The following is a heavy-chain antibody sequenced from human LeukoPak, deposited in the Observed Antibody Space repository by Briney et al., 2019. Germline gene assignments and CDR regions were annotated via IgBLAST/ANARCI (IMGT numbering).Heavy chain of an antibody. J-gene: IGHJ5*02. V-gene: IGHV1-69*13. CDR2: IIPIFGTA. CDR1: GYTFTSYY. D-gene: IGHD2-8*01. CDR3: AREIGYCTNGVCPPFAP. Sequence: SVKDSCKASGYTFTSYYMHWVRQAPGQGLEWMGGIIPIFGTANYAQKFQGGVTITADESTSTAYMELSSLRSGDTAVYYCAREIGYCTNGVCPPFAPWGQGTLVTVSS.